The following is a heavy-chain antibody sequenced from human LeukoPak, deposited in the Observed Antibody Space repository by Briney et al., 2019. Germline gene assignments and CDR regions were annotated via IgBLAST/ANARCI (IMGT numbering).Heavy chain of an antibody. Sequence: AGGSLRLSCAASGFTFSSYTMTWVRQAPGKGLEWVSAISGSGNNIHYADSVKGRFTISRDNSKNTLYLQMSSLRAEDTAVYYCAKASKRSYYYYYGVDVWGQGTTVTLSS. V-gene: IGHV3-23*01. CDR2: ISGSGNNI. J-gene: IGHJ6*02. CDR1: GFTFSSYT. CDR3: AKASKRSYYYYYGVDV. D-gene: IGHD1-1*01.